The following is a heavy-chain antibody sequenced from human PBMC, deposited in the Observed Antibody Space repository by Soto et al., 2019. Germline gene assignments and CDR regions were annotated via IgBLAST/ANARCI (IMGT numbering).Heavy chain of an antibody. CDR1: GFTVHGNY. CDR2: VFSGGST. Sequence: GGSLRLSCAPSGFTVHGNYMSWVRQASGKGLEWVSVVFSGGSTYYADSVKGRFTISRDTSKNTLSLQMNSLRAEDTAVYFCASARTYNYAFDYWGQGTLVTVSS. J-gene: IGHJ4*02. D-gene: IGHD5-18*01. CDR3: ASARTYNYAFDY. V-gene: IGHV3-53*01.